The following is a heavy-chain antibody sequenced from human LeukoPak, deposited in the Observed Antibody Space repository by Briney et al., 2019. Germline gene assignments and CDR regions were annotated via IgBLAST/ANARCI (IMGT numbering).Heavy chain of an antibody. CDR3: ASAGSYSVDY. Sequence: SGTLPLTCTVSGVSISSSSYYWGWIHQPPGKGLEWIGSTYYSGSTYYNPSLESRVTISVDTSKNQFSLKLSSVTAADTAVYYCASAGSYSVDYWGQGTLVTVSS. CDR2: TYYSGST. J-gene: IGHJ4*02. V-gene: IGHV4-39*01. CDR1: GVSISSSSYY. D-gene: IGHD1-26*01.